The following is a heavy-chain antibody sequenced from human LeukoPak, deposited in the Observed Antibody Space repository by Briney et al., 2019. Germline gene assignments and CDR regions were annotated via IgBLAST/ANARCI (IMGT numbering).Heavy chain of an antibody. V-gene: IGHV4-4*02. D-gene: IGHD3-22*01. CDR3: ARRSYYDSTGYWGY. CDR1: GDSISSSTW. Sequence: SETLSLTCAVSGDSISSSTWWTWVRQPPGTGLEWIGEIYHSGATNYNPSLKSRVTISVDKSKSHFSLKLNSVTAADTAVYYCARRSYYDSTGYWGYWGQGTLVTVSS. J-gene: IGHJ4*02. CDR2: IYHSGAT.